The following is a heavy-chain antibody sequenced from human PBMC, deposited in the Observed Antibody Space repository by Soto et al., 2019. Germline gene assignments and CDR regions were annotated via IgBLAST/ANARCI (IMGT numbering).Heavy chain of an antibody. CDR1: GGSISSSSHY. D-gene: IGHD3-9*01. J-gene: IGHJ6*02. CDR3: ARAGYYDILTGYQNYYYYGMDV. CDR2: IFYSGST. Sequence: SETLSLTCTVSGGSISSSSHYWDWIRQPPKKGLEWIGSIFYSGSTYYNPSLKSRVTISVDTSKNQFSLKLSPVTAADTAVYYCARAGYYDILTGYQNYYYYGMDVWGQGTTVTVSS. V-gene: IGHV4-39*01.